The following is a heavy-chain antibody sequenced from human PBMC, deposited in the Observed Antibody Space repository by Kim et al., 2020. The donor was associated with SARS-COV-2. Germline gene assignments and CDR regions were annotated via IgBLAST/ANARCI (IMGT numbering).Heavy chain of an antibody. CDR3: ARGHPLYSSGWGSSAFYVDWFDP. J-gene: IGHJ5*02. D-gene: IGHD6-19*01. CDR1: GGSFSGYY. Sequence: SETLSLTCAVYGGSFSGYYWSWIRQPPGKGLEWIGEINHSGSTNYNPSLKSRVTISVDTSKNQFSLKLSSVTAADTAVYYCARGHPLYSSGWGSSAFYVDWFDPWGQGTLVTVSS. V-gene: IGHV4-34*01. CDR2: INHSGST.